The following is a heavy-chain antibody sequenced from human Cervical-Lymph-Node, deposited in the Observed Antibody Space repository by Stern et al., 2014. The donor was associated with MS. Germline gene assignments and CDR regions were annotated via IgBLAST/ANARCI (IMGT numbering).Heavy chain of an antibody. D-gene: IGHD1-1*01. V-gene: IGHV1-18*01. CDR1: GYTFTSYG. CDR2: ISAYNGNQ. J-gene: IGHJ4*02. Sequence: QVQLVQSGAEVKKPGASVKVSCKASGYTFTSYGISWVRQAPGQGLEWMGGISAYNGNQNYAPKLQGRVTLTTNTYKRPDYMEVRSLRSDDTAVYYCARAGWNRFNSYFDYWGQGTLVTVSS. CDR3: ARAGWNRFNSYFDY.